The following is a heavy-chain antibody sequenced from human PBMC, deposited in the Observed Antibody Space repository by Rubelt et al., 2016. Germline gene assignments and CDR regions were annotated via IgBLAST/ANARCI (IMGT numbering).Heavy chain of an antibody. Sequence: QVQLQESGPGLVKPSETLSLTCTVSGYSISSGYYWGWIRQPPGKGLEGIGSIYHSGSPYYNPSLRSVVTISVDTSKNQFSLKLSSVTAADTAVYYCARDPHITVAVVGGFDYWGQGTLVTVSS. D-gene: IGHD6-19*01. CDR2: IYHSGSP. CDR3: ARDPHITVAVVGGFDY. J-gene: IGHJ4*02. CDR1: GYSISSGYY. V-gene: IGHV4-38-2*02.